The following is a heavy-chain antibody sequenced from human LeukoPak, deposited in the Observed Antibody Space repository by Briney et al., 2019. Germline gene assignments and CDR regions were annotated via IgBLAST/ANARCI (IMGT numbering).Heavy chain of an antibody. CDR3: ARDRLATIRRKPEVGWFDP. CDR2: TYYRSKWYN. Sequence: SQTLSLTCAISGDSVSSNSAAWNWIRQSPSRGLEWLGRTYYRSKWYNDYAVSVKSRITINPDTSKNQFSLQLNSVTPEDTAVYYCARDRLATIRRKPEVGWFDPWGQGTLVTVSS. J-gene: IGHJ5*02. CDR1: GDSVSSNSAA. V-gene: IGHV6-1*01. D-gene: IGHD5-24*01.